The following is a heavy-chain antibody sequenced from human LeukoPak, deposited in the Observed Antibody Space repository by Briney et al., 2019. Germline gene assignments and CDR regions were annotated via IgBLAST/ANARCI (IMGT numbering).Heavy chain of an antibody. J-gene: IGHJ4*02. CDR1: GFTFSDYY. Sequence: PGGSLRLSCAASGFTFSDYYMSWIRQAPGKGLEWISYISSSSSYTSYADSVKGRFTISRDNSKNTLYLQMNSLREEDTAVYYCARNPLGEYNFDYWGQGTLVTVSS. D-gene: IGHD3-16*01. CDR2: ISSSSSYT. V-gene: IGHV3-11*06. CDR3: ARNPLGEYNFDY.